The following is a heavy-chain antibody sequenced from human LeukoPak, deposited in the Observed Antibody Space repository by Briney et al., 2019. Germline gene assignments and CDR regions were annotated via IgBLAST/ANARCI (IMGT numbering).Heavy chain of an antibody. V-gene: IGHV1-69*05. CDR3: AREVVYDAFDI. Sequence: SVKISCKSAGGTFSSYAISWVRQAPGQGLEWMGGIIPIFGTANYAQKFQGRVTITTDESTSTAYMELSSLRSEDTAVYYCAREVVYDAFDIWGQGTMVTVSS. CDR2: IIPIFGTA. D-gene: IGHD3-22*01. CDR1: GGTFSSYA. J-gene: IGHJ3*02.